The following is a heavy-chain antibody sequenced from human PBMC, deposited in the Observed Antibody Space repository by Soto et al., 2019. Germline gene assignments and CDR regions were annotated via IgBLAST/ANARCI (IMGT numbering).Heavy chain of an antibody. J-gene: IGHJ6*02. CDR2: ISGYNGNT. D-gene: IGHD2-15*01. CDR3: ASQGGSLYYYYGMDV. Sequence: ASVKLSCKASGYTFTDYGISWVRQAPGQGLEWMGWISGYNGNTKYAQKFQGRVTITADESTSTAYMELSSLRSEDTAVYYCASQGGSLYYYYGMDVWGQGTTVTVSS. V-gene: IGHV1-18*01. CDR1: GYTFTDYG.